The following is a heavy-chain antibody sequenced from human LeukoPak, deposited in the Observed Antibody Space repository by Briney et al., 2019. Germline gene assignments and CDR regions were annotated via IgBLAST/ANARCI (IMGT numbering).Heavy chain of an antibody. CDR1: GGTFSSYA. V-gene: IGHV1-69*01. J-gene: IGHJ6*03. D-gene: IGHD2-15*01. Sequence: SVKVSCKASGGTFSSYAISWVRQAPGQGLEWMGGIIPIFGTANYAQKFQGRVTITADESTSTAYMELGSLRSEDTAVYYCARENCSGGSCQYYYYYYMDVWGKGTTVTVSS. CDR3: ARENCSGGSCQYYYYYYMDV. CDR2: IIPIFGTA.